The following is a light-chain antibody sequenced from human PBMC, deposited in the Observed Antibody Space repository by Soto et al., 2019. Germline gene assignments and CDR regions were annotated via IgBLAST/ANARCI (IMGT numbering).Light chain of an antibody. CDR1: QSLSGNY. J-gene: IGKJ1*01. CDR2: DAY. V-gene: IGKV3-20*01. Sequence: NVLTQSPGTLSLSPGERATLSCRASQSLSGNYLAWYQQKPGKXPRVIIYDAYKRETGTPARLSGSGSGTDFTLTIRRMEHEDFAAYYCQQYGSLSWTLGRGTRVDIK. CDR3: QQYGSLSWT.